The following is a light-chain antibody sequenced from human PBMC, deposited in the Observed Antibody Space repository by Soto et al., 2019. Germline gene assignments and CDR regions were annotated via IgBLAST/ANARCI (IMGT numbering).Light chain of an antibody. CDR3: QQSYSTLGT. V-gene: IGKV1-39*01. CDR2: AAS. Sequence: DIQMTQSPSSLSASVGDRVTITCRASQSISSYLNWYQQKPGKAPKLLIYAASSLQSGVPSRFSGSGSGTEFTLTISSLQPVDFATYYCQQSYSTLGTFGQGTKVEIK. J-gene: IGKJ1*01. CDR1: QSISSY.